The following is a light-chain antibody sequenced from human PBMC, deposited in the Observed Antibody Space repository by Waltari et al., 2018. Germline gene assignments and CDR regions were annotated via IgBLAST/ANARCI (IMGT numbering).Light chain of an antibody. V-gene: IGLV2-18*02. Sequence: QAALTQPPSVSKSLGQSVTISCTGTSSDVGGYNDVSWYQQHPGTAPSLLIYDVSKRPSGVSDRFSGSKSGNTASLTISGLQAEDEADYYCCSYRSGSTFELFGGGTRLTVL. J-gene: IGLJ2*01. CDR1: SSDVGGYND. CDR3: CSYRSGSTFEL. CDR2: DVS.